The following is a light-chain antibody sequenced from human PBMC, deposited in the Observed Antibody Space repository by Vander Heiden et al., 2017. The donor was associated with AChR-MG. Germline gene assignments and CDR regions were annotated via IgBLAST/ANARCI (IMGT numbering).Light chain of an antibody. CDR2: AAS. CDR1: QSISSY. J-gene: IGKJ1*01. Sequence: DIQMTQSPSSLSASVGERVTITCLASQSISSYLNWYKQKPGKAPKLLIYAASSLQSGVPSRCSGSGAGTDFTLTISRLQPEDFATYYFQQSDSTPRWTFGQGTKVEIK. V-gene: IGKV1-39*01. CDR3: QQSDSTPRWT.